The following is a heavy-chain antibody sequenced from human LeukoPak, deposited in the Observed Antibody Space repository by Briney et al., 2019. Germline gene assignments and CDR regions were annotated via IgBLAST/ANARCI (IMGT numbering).Heavy chain of an antibody. CDR2: ISGSGERT. Sequence: PGGSLRLSCAASEFTFNRYDMSWVRQAPGKGLEWVSTISGSGERTYYADSVKGRFTISRDNSKNSLYLQMNSLRAEDTAVYYCAREGRDGYNHGYFDYWGQGTLVTVSS. D-gene: IGHD5-24*01. CDR3: AREGRDGYNHGYFDY. V-gene: IGHV3-23*01. J-gene: IGHJ4*02. CDR1: EFTFNRYD.